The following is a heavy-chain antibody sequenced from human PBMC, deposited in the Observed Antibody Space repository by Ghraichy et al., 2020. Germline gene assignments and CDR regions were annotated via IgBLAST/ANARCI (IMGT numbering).Heavy chain of an antibody. Sequence: GSLRLSCAASGFTFSNFTLNWVRQAPGKGLEWISYIRTSSDIYYADSVKGRFTISRDNAKNSLYLQMNSLRDEDTALYYCSRDSESTGGNLIFHYWGQGTLVTVSS. D-gene: IGHD4-23*01. V-gene: IGHV3-48*02. CDR3: SRDSESTGGNLIFHY. J-gene: IGHJ4*02. CDR2: IRTSSDI. CDR1: GFTFSNFT.